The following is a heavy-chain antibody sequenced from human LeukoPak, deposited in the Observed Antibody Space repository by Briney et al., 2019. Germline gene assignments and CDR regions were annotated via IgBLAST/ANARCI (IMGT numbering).Heavy chain of an antibody. D-gene: IGHD3-10*01. CDR2: IRHDGSAL. CDR1: GFNFGDYY. J-gene: IGHJ5*01. V-gene: IGHV3-7*04. CDR3: ARDGSGSDFSLDS. Sequence: PGGSLRLSCVASGFNFGDYYMSWVRQAPGKGLEWVADIRHDGSALYNVDSVRGRFTISRDNAKNSLFLQMNRLKDEDTAVYYCARDGSGSDFSLDSWGQGTLVTVSS.